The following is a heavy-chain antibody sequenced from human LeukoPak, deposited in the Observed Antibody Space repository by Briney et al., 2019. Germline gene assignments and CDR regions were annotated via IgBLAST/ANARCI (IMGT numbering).Heavy chain of an antibody. V-gene: IGHV4-59*01. CDR1: GGSISSYY. D-gene: IGHD2-21*02. CDR2: IYYSGST. Sequence: SETLSLTCTVSGGSISSYYWSWIRQPPGKGLEWIGYIYYSGSTNYNPSPKSRVTISVDTSKNQFSLKLSSVTAADTAVYYCARAFSSVVTARDAFDIWGQGTMVTVSS. CDR3: ARAFSSVVTARDAFDI. J-gene: IGHJ3*02.